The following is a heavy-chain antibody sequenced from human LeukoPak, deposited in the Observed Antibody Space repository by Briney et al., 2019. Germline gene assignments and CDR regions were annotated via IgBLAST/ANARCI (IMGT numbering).Heavy chain of an antibody. CDR2: IYYSGST. J-gene: IGHJ4*02. Sequence: SETLSLTCTVSGGSISSYYWSWIRQPPGKGLEWIGYIYYSGSTNYNPSLKSRVTISVDTSKNQFSLKLSSVTAADTAVYYCAREVVVPAAPFFDYWGQGTLVTVSS. D-gene: IGHD2-2*01. CDR3: AREVVVPAAPFFDY. V-gene: IGHV4-59*12. CDR1: GGSISSYY.